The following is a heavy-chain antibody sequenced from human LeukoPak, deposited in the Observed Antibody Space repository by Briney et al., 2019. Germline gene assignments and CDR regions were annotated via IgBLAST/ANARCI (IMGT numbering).Heavy chain of an antibody. D-gene: IGHD3-22*01. CDR1: GFTFSSYS. J-gene: IGHJ2*01. Sequence: GGSLRLSCAASGFTFSSYSMNWVRQAPGKGLEWVSSISSSSSYIYYADSVKGRFTTSRDNAKNSLYLQMNSLRAEDTAVYYCARDLLYFDSSGPGYFDLWGRGTLVTVSS. CDR2: ISSSSSYI. CDR3: ARDLLYFDSSGPGYFDL. V-gene: IGHV3-21*01.